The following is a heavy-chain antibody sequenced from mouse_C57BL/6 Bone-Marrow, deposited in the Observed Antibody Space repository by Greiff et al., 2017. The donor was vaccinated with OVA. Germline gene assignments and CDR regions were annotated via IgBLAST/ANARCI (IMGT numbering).Heavy chain of an antibody. D-gene: IGHD2-2*01. J-gene: IGHJ2*01. Sequence: EVKLMESGGGLVKPGGSLKLSCAASGFTFSSYAMSWVRQTPEKRLEWVATISDGGSYTYYPDNVKGRFTISRDNAKNNLYLQMSHLKSADTAMYYCARDGYYNDYWGQGTTLTVSS. CDR3: ARDGYYNDY. CDR1: GFTFSSYA. CDR2: ISDGGSYT. V-gene: IGHV5-4*01.